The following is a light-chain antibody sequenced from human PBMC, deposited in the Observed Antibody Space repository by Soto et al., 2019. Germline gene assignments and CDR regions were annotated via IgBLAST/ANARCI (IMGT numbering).Light chain of an antibody. CDR2: GVS. CDR1: STDVGGYSY. V-gene: IGLV2-11*01. J-gene: IGLJ1*01. Sequence: QSVLTQPRSVSGSPGQSVTISCTGTSTDVGGYSYVSWYQQRPGKAPKLIINGVSKRPSGVPDRFSGSKSGNTASLTISGLQAEDEADYFCCSYAGTYTYVFGTGTKLTVL. CDR3: CSYAGTYTYV.